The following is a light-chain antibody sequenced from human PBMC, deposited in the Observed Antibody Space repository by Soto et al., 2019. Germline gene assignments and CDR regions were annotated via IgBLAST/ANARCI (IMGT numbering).Light chain of an antibody. Sequence: DSQMTQYPSTLSASVGDRVTNTCRASQSISSWLAWYQQKPGKAPKLLISKASTLQSGVPPRFSGSGYGTEFTLTISSLQPDDFATYYCQQYERYPMTFGGGTKVEIK. J-gene: IGKJ4*01. CDR3: QQYERYPMT. CDR2: KAS. V-gene: IGKV1-5*03. CDR1: QSISSW.